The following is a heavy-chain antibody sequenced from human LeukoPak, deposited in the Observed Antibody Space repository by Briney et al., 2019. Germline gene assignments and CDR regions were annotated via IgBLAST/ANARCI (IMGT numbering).Heavy chain of an antibody. CDR1: GGSISSGGYY. Sequence: SETLSLTCTVSGGSISSGGYYWSWIRQHPGKGLEWIGYIYYSGSTYYNPSLKSRVTISVDTSKNQFSLKLSSVTAADTAVYYCARGIVVVAALDYWGQGTLVTVSS. J-gene: IGHJ4*02. CDR2: IYYSGST. D-gene: IGHD2-15*01. CDR3: ARGIVVVAALDY. V-gene: IGHV4-31*03.